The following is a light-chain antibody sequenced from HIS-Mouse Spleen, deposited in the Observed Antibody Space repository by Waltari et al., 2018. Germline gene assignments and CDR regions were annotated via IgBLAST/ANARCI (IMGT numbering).Light chain of an antibody. CDR1: ISDVGGYNY. J-gene: IGLJ2*01. CDR3: SSYTSSSTEV. CDR2: DVS. Sequence: QSALTQPASVSGSPGQSLTISCTGTISDVGGYNYVSWYQQHPGKAPKLMIYDVSNRPSGVSNRFSGSKSGNTASLTISGLQAEDEADYYCSSYTSSSTEVFGGGTKLTVL. V-gene: IGLV2-14*03.